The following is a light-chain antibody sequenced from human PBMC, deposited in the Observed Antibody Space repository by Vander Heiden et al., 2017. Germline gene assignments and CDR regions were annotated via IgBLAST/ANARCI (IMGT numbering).Light chain of an antibody. CDR3: QQYGSSPPSST. V-gene: IGKV3-20*01. J-gene: IGKJ3*01. CDR2: GAS. CDR1: QSVSSSY. Sequence: EIVLTQSPGTLSLSPGERAPLSCRASQSVSSSYLAWYQQKPGQAPRLLIYGASSRATGIPDRFSGSGSGTDFTLTISRLEPEDFAVYYCQQYGSSPPSSTFGSGTKVDI.